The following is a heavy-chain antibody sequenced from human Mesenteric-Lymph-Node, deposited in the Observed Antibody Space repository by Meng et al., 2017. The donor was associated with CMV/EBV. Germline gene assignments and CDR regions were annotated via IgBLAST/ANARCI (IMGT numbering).Heavy chain of an antibody. CDR2: INPNGGGT. Sequence: ASVKVSCKASGYTLTGYYIHWVRQAPGQGLEWMGRINPNGGGTNYAQKFQGRVTMTRETSISTAYMELSRLTSDDTAVYYCAKNLGDGYTCGVWGQGTLVTVSS. D-gene: IGHD5-24*01. CDR1: GYTLTGYY. J-gene: IGHJ4*02. V-gene: IGHV1-2*06. CDR3: AKNLGDGYTCGV.